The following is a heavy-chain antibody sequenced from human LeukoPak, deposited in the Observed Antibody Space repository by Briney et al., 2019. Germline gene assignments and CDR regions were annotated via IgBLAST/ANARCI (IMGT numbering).Heavy chain of an antibody. V-gene: IGHV3-7*01. CDR2: IKQDGSEK. CDR1: GFTFSSYW. Sequence: PGGSLRLSCAASGFTFSSYWMSWVRQAPGKGLEWVANIKQDGSEKYYVDSVKGRFTISRDNAKNSLYLQMNSLRAEESAVYYCASGVAAYYFDYWGQGTLVTVSS. D-gene: IGHD2-15*01. J-gene: IGHJ4*02. CDR3: ASGVAAYYFDY.